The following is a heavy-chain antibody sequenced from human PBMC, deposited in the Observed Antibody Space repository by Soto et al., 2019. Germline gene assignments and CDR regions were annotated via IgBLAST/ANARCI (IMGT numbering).Heavy chain of an antibody. CDR2: ISSSSSTM. J-gene: IGHJ6*02. CDR1: GFTLSSYS. V-gene: IGHV3-48*02. Sequence: EVQLVESGGGLVQPGGSLRLSCAASGFTLSSYSMNWVRQAPRKGLEWVSYISSSSSTMYYADSVKGRVTISRDNAKNSLYLQMYSLRDEDTAVYYCVRGRSDSLMDVWGQGTTVTVSS. CDR3: VRGRSDSLMDV. D-gene: IGHD2-21*01.